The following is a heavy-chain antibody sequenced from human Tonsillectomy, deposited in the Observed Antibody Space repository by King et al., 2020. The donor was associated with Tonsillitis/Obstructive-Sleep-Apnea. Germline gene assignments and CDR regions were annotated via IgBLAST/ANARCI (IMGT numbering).Heavy chain of an antibody. V-gene: IGHV5-10-1*01. J-gene: IGHJ3*01. CDR1: GYRFTNYW. CDR3: ARGIIILESAFDV. CDR2: IDPSDSYT. D-gene: IGHD3-10*01. Sequence: VQLVQSGAEVKKPGESLRISCKGSGYRFTNYWISWVRQMPGKGLEWMGKIDPSDSYTDYSPSFQDHVTISADKAISTAYLPLSSLKASDTAMYYCARGIIILESAFDVWGQGTMVTVSS.